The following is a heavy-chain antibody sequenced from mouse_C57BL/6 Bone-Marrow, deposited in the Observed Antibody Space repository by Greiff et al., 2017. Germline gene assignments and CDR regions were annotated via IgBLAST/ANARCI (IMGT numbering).Heavy chain of an antibody. CDR3: ARLDYGSRGGDY. Sequence: QVQLQQPGAELVKPGASVKLSCKASGYTFTSYWMHWVKQRPGQGLEWIGMIHPNSGSTNYNEKFKSKATLTVDKSSSTAYMQLSSLTSEDSAVYYCARLDYGSRGGDYWGQGTTLTVSS. D-gene: IGHD1-1*01. V-gene: IGHV1-64*01. CDR1: GYTFTSYW. J-gene: IGHJ2*01. CDR2: IHPNSGST.